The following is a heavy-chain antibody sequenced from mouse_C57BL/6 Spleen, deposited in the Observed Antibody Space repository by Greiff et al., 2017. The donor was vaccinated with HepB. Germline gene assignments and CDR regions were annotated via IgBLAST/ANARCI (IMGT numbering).Heavy chain of an antibody. Sequence: QVQLQQPGAELVMPGASVKLSCKASGYTFTSYWMHWVKQRPGQGLEWIGEIDPSDSYTNYNQKFKGKSTLTVDKSSSTAYMQLSSLTSEDSAVYYCARLTFITTDYWGQGATLTVSS. CDR2: IDPSDSYT. CDR3: ARLTFITTDY. CDR1: GYTFTSYW. V-gene: IGHV1-69*01. J-gene: IGHJ2*01. D-gene: IGHD1-1*01.